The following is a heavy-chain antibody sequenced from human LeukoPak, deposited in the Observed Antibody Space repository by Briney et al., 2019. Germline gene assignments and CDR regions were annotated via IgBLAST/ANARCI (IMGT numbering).Heavy chain of an antibody. CDR2: IYYRGST. CDR1: GGFISSYY. J-gene: IGHJ5*02. Sequence: SETLSLTCTVSGGFISSYYWSWIRQPPGKGLEWIGYIYYRGSTKYNPSLESRVTISVDTSKNQFSLELRSVTTADTAVYYCAGRPLPPGSYGQLFPWGQGTRVSVSS. V-gene: IGHV4-59*01. D-gene: IGHD3-10*01. CDR3: AGRPLPPGSYGQLFP.